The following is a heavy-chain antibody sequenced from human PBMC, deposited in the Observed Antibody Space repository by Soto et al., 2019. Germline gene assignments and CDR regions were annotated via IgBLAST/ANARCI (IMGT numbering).Heavy chain of an antibody. D-gene: IGHD3-9*01. Sequence: EVQLVESGGGLVQPGGSLRLSCAASGFTFSSYWMSWVRQAPGKGLEWVANIKQDGSEKYYVDSVKGRFTISRDNAKNSLYLQMNSLRAEDTAVYYCARDRDDILTGYHYSMDVWGQGTTVTVSS. CDR2: IKQDGSEK. CDR3: ARDRDDILTGYHYSMDV. V-gene: IGHV3-7*01. J-gene: IGHJ6*02. CDR1: GFTFSSYW.